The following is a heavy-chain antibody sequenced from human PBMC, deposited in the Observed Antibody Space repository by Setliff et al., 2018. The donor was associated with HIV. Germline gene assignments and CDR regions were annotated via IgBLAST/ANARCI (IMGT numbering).Heavy chain of an antibody. CDR2: IHAGSGDT. CDR1: GYTFTNNV. J-gene: IGHJ4*02. V-gene: IGHV1-3*01. Sequence: ASVKVSCKASGYTFTNNVIHWVRQAPGQRLGWMGWIHAGSGDTQYSQKFQGRVTVTRDTSASTVYMELSSLRSEDTAMYYCARDHPGIAYWGQGTMVT. CDR3: ARDHPGIAY.